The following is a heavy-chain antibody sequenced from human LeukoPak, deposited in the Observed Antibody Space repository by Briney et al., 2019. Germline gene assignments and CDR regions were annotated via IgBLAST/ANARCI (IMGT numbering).Heavy chain of an antibody. V-gene: IGHV4-39*01. Sequence: SETLSLTCTVSGGSISSSSYYWGWIRQPPGKGLEWIGSIYYSGSTYYNPSLKSRVTISVDTSKNQFSLKLSSVTAADTAVYYCARRGHDFWSGYYWSWGQGTLVTVSS. J-gene: IGHJ5*02. CDR2: IYYSGST. CDR3: ARRGHDFWSGYYWS. CDR1: GGSISSSSYY. D-gene: IGHD3-3*01.